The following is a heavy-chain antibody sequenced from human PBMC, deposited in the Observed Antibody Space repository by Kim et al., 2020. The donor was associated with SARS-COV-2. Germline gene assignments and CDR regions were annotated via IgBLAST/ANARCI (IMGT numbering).Heavy chain of an antibody. J-gene: IGHJ4*02. CDR3: ARVNAGGLRQEKAGDLAH. D-gene: IGHD3-16*01. CDR1: GYTFINFH. Sequence: ASVKVSCKTSGYTFINFHMQWLRQAPGQGLEWMGVINPVDGGTAYAQKFQDRVTMTRHPSTRTVYMELSGLISEDTAIYYCARVNAGGLRQEKAGDLAHWGQGTLVTVSS. CDR2: INPVDGGT. V-gene: IGHV1-46*01.